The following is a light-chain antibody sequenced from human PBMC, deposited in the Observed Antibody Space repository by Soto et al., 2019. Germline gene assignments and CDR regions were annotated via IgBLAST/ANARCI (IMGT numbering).Light chain of an antibody. CDR2: GAS. CDR1: PTVSSNY. J-gene: IGKJ4*01. V-gene: IGKV3-20*01. Sequence: EIVLTQSPGTPYLSPGERATLSCRASPTVSSNYLAWYQQKHGQAPRLLIYGASSRATGIPDRFSGSGSGTDFTLTISRVEPEDVAVYCCQQYGSSLLTFGGWTKLEIK. CDR3: QQYGSSLLT.